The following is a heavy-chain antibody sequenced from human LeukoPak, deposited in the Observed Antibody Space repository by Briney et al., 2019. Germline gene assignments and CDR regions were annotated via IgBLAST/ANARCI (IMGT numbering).Heavy chain of an antibody. V-gene: IGHV3-15*01. CDR2: IKSRTDSGTT. J-gene: IGHJ4*02. CDR3: TTPYYYGSGTITPIYYFDY. CDR1: GFTFSNAW. Sequence: GGSLRLSCAASGFTFSNAWMSWVRPAPGKGLEWVGRIKSRTDSGTTDYAAPVKGKFTISRDDSKNTLYLQMNSLNTEDTAVYYCTTPYYYGSGTITPIYYFDYWGQGTLVTVSS. D-gene: IGHD3-10*01.